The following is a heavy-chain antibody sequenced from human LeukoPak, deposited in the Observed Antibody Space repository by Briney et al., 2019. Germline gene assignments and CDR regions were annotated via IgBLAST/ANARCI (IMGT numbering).Heavy chain of an antibody. D-gene: IGHD1-26*01. CDR2: ISSSSSYI. CDR3: AREEYSGSYYFDY. CDR1: GFTFSSYS. J-gene: IGHJ4*02. Sequence: PGGSLRLSCAASGFTFSSYSMNWVRQAPGKGLEWVSSISSSSSYIYYADSVKGRFTISRDNAKNSLSLQMNSLRAEDTAVYYCAREEYSGSYYFDYWGQGTLVTVSS. V-gene: IGHV3-21*01.